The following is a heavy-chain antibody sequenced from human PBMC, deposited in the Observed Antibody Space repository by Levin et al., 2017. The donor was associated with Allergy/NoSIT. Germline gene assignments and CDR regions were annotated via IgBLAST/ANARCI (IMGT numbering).Heavy chain of an antibody. CDR2: ISGSGNNI. CDR3: ASDLSGYISGWYNVHFDY. CDR1: GFTFSSYS. V-gene: IGHV3-48*01. Sequence: GASVKVSCSASGFTFSSYSMSWVRQAPGKGLEWIAYISGSGNNIFYTDSVKGRFTISRDNAENSLYLQMNSLRVEDTAVYYCASDLSGYISGWYNVHFDYWGQGALVTVSS. D-gene: IGHD6-19*01. J-gene: IGHJ4*02.